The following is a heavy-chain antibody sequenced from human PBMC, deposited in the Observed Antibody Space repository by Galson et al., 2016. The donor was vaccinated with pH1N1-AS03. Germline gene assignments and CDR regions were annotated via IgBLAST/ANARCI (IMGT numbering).Heavy chain of an antibody. CDR1: GFSFSSFG. CDR2: IWYDVSNK. Sequence: SLRLSCAAPGFSFSSFGMHWVRQAPGKGLEWVAVIWYDVSNKYSADSVKGRFTISRDNTKNTLYLQMNSLRVEDTAVYFCARGRGYGQYYFDYWGQGTLVTVSS. D-gene: IGHD3-10*01. CDR3: ARGRGYGQYYFDY. V-gene: IGHV3-33*01. J-gene: IGHJ4*02.